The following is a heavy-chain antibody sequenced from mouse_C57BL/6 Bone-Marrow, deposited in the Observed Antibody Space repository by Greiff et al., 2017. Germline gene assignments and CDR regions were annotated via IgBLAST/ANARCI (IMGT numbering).Heavy chain of an antibody. CDR3: ARDGGSSYYYWYFDV. CDR2: SRNKANDYTT. D-gene: IGHD1-1*01. CDR1: GFTFSDFY. V-gene: IGHV7-1*01. Sequence: EVKLVESGGGLVQSGRSLRLSCATSGFTFSDFYMEWVRQAPGKGLEWIAASRNKANDYTTEYSASVKGRFIVSRDTSQSILYLQMNALRAEDTAIYYCARDGGSSYYYWYFDVWGTGTTVTVSS. J-gene: IGHJ1*03.